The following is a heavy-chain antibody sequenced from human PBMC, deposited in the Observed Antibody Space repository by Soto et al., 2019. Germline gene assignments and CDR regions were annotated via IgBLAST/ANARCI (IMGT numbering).Heavy chain of an antibody. CDR3: AKDGDYEYFDY. D-gene: IGHD3-22*01. J-gene: IGHJ4*02. Sequence: PGGSLRLSCAASGFPFSTTDMSWVRQAPGKGLEWVSSINNNSGRKYYADSVKGRFTISRDNSKNTLFLQMNSLKAEDTAVYFCAKDGDYEYFDYWGQGTQVTVSS. CDR2: INNNSGRK. V-gene: IGHV3-23*01. CDR1: GFPFSTTD.